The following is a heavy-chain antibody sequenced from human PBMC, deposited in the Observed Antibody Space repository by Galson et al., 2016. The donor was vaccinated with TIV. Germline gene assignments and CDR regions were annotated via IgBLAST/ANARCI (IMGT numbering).Heavy chain of an antibody. CDR1: GSIFSTYT. CDR2: IIPIISMT. V-gene: IGHV1-69*02. J-gene: IGHJ4*02. Sequence: SVKVSCKASGSIFSTYTIFWVRQAPGQGLEWMGRIIPIISMTNHAQKFQGRVTITADTSTNTAYMELGSLRSEDTAIYDCAGAGVGAARDGGDYWGQGTLVTVSS. D-gene: IGHD6-6*01. CDR3: AGAGVGAARDGGDY.